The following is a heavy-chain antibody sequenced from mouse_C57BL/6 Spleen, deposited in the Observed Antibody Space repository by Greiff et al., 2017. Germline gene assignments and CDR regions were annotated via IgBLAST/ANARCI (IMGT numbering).Heavy chain of an antibody. D-gene: IGHD1-1*01. CDR1: GFSLTSYG. V-gene: IGHV2-5*01. J-gene: IGHJ4*01. CDR3: AKKGPYGSNAMDY. Sequence: VKLVESGPGLVQPSQSLSITCTVSGFSLTSYGVHWVRQSPGKGLEWLGVIWRGGSTDYNAAFMSRLSITKDNSKSQVFFKMNSLQADDTAIYYCAKKGPYGSNAMDYWGQGTSVTVSS. CDR2: IWRGGST.